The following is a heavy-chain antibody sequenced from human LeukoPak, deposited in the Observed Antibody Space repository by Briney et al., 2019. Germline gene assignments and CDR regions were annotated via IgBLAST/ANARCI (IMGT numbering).Heavy chain of an antibody. J-gene: IGHJ4*02. CDR1: GGSISSYY. CDR3: ARGYCSGGSCYQLDY. V-gene: IGHV4-38-2*02. Sequence: SETLSLTCTVSGGSISSYYWSWIRQPPGKGLEWIGSIYHSGSTYYNPSLKSRVTISVDTSKNQFSLKLSSVTAADTAVYYCARGYCSGGSCYQLDYWGQGTLVTVSS. D-gene: IGHD2-15*01. CDR2: IYHSGST.